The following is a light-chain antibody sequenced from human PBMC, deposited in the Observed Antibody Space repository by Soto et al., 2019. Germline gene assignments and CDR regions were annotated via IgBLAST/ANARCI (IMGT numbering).Light chain of an antibody. Sequence: DIQITQSPSTLSGSVGDRVTITFRASQTISSWLAWYQQKPGRGPKLLIYDASTWQSGVPSRFIGSGSGTEFTLTITSLQPDDFATYYCQHYNTYSPGTFGQGTKVDIK. V-gene: IGKV1-5*01. CDR3: QHYNTYSPGT. CDR1: QTISSW. CDR2: DAS. J-gene: IGKJ1*01.